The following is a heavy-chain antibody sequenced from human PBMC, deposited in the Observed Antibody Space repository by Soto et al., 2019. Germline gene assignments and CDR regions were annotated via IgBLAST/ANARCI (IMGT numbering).Heavy chain of an antibody. V-gene: IGHV3-23*01. CDR1: GFTFSSHA. CDR3: ARDGAITYYYYYMDV. D-gene: IGHD3-10*01. Sequence: GGSLRLSCAASGFTFSSHAMSWVRQAPGTGLEWVSTINAGGTTTYYADSVRGRFTISRDNSKNTVFLLMNSLRAEDTAVYYCARDGAITYYYYYMDVWGIGTTVTVSS. J-gene: IGHJ6*03. CDR2: INAGGTTT.